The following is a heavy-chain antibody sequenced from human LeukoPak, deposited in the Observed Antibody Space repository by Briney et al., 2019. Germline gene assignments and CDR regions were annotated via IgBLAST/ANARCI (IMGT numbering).Heavy chain of an antibody. CDR1: GGSISGGGYS. Sequence: KPSQTLSLTCAVSGGSISGGGYSWSWIRQPPGKGLEWIGYIYHSGSTYYNPSLKSRVTISVDTSKNQFSLKLSSVTAADTAVYYCARSTFGGVIAYDAFDIWGQGTMVTVSS. V-gene: IGHV4-30-2*01. J-gene: IGHJ3*02. D-gene: IGHD3-16*02. CDR2: IYHSGST. CDR3: ARSTFGGVIAYDAFDI.